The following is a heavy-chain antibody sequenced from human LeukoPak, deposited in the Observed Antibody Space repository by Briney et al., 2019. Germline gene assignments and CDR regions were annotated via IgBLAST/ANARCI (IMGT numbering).Heavy chain of an antibody. J-gene: IGHJ3*02. CDR3: ARLDTYYYDSAPTYAFDI. D-gene: IGHD3-22*01. Sequence: SETLSLTCTVSGGSITSYYWSWIRQPPGKGLEWIGYIYYSGSTNYNPSLKSRVTMSLDTSKNQFSLKLSSVTAADTSVYYFARLDTYYYDSAPTYAFDIWGQGTMVTVSS. V-gene: IGHV4-59*01. CDR1: GGSITSYY. CDR2: IYYSGST.